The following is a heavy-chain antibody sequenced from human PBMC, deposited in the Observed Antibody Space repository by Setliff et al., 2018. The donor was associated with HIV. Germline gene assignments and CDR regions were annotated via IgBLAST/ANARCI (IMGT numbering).Heavy chain of an antibody. CDR3: ARDLRDGFEEWFSTLDDGRDV. Sequence: ASVKVSCKTSGYIFIRYYLVWVRQAPGQGLEWMGNINPHTGVTKYAEKFQGRVTMTRDTSINTIYMELSRLRADDTAVYYCARDLRDGFEEWFSTLDDGRDVWGQGTTVTVSS. D-gene: IGHD3-3*01. J-gene: IGHJ6*02. CDR1: GYIFIRYY. V-gene: IGHV1-2*02. CDR2: INPHTGVT.